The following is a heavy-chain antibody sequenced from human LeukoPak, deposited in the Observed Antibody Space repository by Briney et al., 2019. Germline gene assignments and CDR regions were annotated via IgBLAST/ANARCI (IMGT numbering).Heavy chain of an antibody. CDR1: GFTFSSYW. CDR3: ARERRGYYDFWSGYSNWFDP. Sequence: GGSLRLSCAASGFTFSSYWMSWIRQAPGKGLEWVANIKQDGSEEYYVDSVKGRFTISRDNAKNSLYLQMNSLRAEDTAVYYCARERRGYYDFWSGYSNWFDPWGQGTLVTVSS. CDR2: IKQDGSEE. D-gene: IGHD3-3*01. V-gene: IGHV3-7*01. J-gene: IGHJ5*02.